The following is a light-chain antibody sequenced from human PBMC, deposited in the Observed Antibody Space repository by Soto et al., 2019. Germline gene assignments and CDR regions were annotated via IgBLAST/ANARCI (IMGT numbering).Light chain of an antibody. CDR1: QDIGSV. Sequence: AIRITQAPSSLSASTGDTATITCRASQDIGSVLAWYQKKAGEVPNLLIYSASSLQSGVPSRFSGSASGTDFTLSISNLQPEDVATYYCQQRFRPHITFGQGTRLEIK. CDR3: QQRFRPHIT. V-gene: IGKV1-8*01. J-gene: IGKJ5*01. CDR2: SAS.